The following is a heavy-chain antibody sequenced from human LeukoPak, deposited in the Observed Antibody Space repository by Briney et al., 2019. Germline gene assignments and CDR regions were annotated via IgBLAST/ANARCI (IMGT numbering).Heavy chain of an antibody. CDR1: GLIFSSNY. V-gene: IGHV3-53*01. CDR3: ARVGPTRSDFDY. Sequence: GGSLRLSCAASGLIFSSNYMTWVSQAPGKGLEWVSVIFSGGSTYYADSVKGRVTISRDNSKNTLYLQMNNLRGEDTAVYYCARVGPTRSDFDYWGQGTLVTVSS. J-gene: IGHJ4*02. D-gene: IGHD1-26*01. CDR2: IFSGGST.